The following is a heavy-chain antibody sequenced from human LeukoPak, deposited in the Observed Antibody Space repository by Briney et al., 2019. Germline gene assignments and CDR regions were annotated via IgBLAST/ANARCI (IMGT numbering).Heavy chain of an antibody. D-gene: IGHD3-10*01. J-gene: IGHJ4*02. V-gene: IGHV3-53*01. Sequence: GGSLRLSCAASGFTVSSNYMSWVRQAPGKGLEWVSVIYSGGTTYYIDSVKGRFTISRDNSKNTLYLQMNSLRAEDTAVYYCTVVNYGSGSYPLGYWGQGTLVTVSS. CDR1: GFTVSSNY. CDR2: IYSGGTT. CDR3: TVVNYGSGSYPLGY.